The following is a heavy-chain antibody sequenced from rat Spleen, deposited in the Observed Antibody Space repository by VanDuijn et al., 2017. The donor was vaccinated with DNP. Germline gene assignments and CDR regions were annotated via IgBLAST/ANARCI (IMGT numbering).Heavy chain of an antibody. D-gene: IGHD1-11*01. CDR1: GYSITSNY. CDR2: IRYSVTT. J-gene: IGHJ1*01. Sequence: EVQLQESGPGLVKPSQSLSLTCSVTGYSITSNYRWNWIRKFPGNKLEWIGHIRYSVTTSYNPSLKSRISITSDTSKNQFFLQLNSVTTEDTATYFCARWRYWYFDFWGQGTSVTVSS. CDR3: ARWRYWYFDF. V-gene: IGHV3-1*01.